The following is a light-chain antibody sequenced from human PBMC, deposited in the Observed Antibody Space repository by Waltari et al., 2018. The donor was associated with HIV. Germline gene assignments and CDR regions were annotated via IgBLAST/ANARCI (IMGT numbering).Light chain of an antibody. V-gene: IGLV2-23*02. Sequence: ARAQPPSVYGSPGQPPTIPCAHIHNNAFSRYQLHPGKAPKVILYAVERRPSGISSRFSGFRAGKNAYLKISGLQAEDEADYFCCAYVGYGTKFVFGTGTRVTVL. J-gene: IGLJ1*01. CDR2: AVE. CDR3: CAYVGYGTKFV. CDR1: HNNA.